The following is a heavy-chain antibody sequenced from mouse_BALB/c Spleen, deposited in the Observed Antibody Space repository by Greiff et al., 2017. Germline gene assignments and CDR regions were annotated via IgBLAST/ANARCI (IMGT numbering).Heavy chain of an antibody. D-gene: IGHD2-3*01. Sequence: EVKLLESGGGLVQPGGSLKLSCAASGFDFSRYWMSWVRQAPGKGLEWIGEINPDSSTINYTPSLKDKFIISRDNAKNTLYLQMSKVRSEDTDLYYCERQGLLGYFDEWGQGTTLTVSS. J-gene: IGHJ2*01. CDR2: INPDSSTI. V-gene: IGHV4-1*02. CDR3: ERQGLLGYFDE. CDR1: GFDFSRYW.